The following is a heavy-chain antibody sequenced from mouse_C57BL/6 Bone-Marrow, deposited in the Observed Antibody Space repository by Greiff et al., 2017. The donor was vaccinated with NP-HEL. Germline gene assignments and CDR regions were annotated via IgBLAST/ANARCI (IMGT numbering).Heavy chain of an antibody. CDR1: GFTFSNYW. CDR2: IRLKSDNYAT. V-gene: IGHV6-3*01. J-gene: IGHJ3*01. Sequence: EVQGVESGGGLVQPGGSMKLSCVASGFTFSNYWMNWVRQSPEKGLERVAQIRLKSDNYATHYAESVKGRFTISRDDSKSSVYLQMNNLRAEDTGIYYCTEGGYYWFAYWGQGTLVTVSA. CDR3: TEGGYYWFAY. D-gene: IGHD2-3*01.